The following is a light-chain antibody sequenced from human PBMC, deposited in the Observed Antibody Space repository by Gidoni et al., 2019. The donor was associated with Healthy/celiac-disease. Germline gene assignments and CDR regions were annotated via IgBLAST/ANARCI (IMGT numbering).Light chain of an antibody. Sequence: QSVLTQPPSASGTPGQRVTISCSGSSSHIGSNYVYWYQQSPGTAPKLLIYRNNQRPSGVPDRFSGSKSGTSASLAISGLRSEDEADYYCAAWDDSLSGWVFGGGTKRTVL. CDR1: SSHIGSNY. CDR2: RNN. V-gene: IGLV1-47*01. J-gene: IGLJ3*02. CDR3: AAWDDSLSGWV.